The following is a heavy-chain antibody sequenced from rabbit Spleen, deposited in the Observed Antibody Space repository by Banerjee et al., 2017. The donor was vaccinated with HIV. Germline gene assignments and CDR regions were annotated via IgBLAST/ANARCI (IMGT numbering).Heavy chain of an antibody. CDR2: IDAGSSGFT. CDR1: GVSFSISSY. J-gene: IGHJ6*01. Sequence: QSLEESGGDPVKPGASLTLTCTASGVSFSISSYMCWVRQAPGKGLEWIACIDAGSSGFTYFATWAEGRFTISKTSSTTVTLEMTRLTAADTATYFCARDTASSFSSYGMDLWGPGTLVTVS. D-gene: IGHD8-1*01. CDR3: ARDTASSFSSYGMDL. V-gene: IGHV1S40*01.